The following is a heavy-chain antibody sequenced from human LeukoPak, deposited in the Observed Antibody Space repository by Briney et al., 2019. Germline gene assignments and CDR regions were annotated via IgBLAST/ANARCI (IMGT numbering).Heavy chain of an antibody. Sequence: PGGSLRLSCAASGFTFRTYWMSWVRQAPGKGLEWLASINQGGSETYYVESVKGRFTISRDNAMNSFFLQMSSLRAEDTAVYYCARLIGDRTIYDYWGQGTLVTVSS. V-gene: IGHV3-7*01. D-gene: IGHD6-6*01. CDR1: GFTFRTYW. CDR3: ARLIGDRTIYDY. J-gene: IGHJ4*02. CDR2: INQGGSET.